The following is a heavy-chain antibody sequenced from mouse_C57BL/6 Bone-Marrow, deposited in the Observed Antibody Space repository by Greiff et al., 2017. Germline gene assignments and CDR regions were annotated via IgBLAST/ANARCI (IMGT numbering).Heavy chain of an antibody. V-gene: IGHV1-53*01. J-gene: IGHJ4*01. CDR2: INPSNGGT. Sequence: QVQPQQPGTELVKPGASVKLSCKASGYTFTSYWMHWVKQRPGQGLEWIGNINPSNGGTNYNEKFKSKATLTVDKSSSTAYMQLSSLTSEDSAVYYCARYSNYVDYAMDYWGQGTSVTVSS. CDR3: ARYSNYVDYAMDY. CDR1: GYTFTSYW. D-gene: IGHD2-5*01.